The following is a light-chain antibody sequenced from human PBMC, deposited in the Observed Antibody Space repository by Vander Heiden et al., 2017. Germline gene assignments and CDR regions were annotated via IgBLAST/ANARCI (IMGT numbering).Light chain of an antibody. J-gene: IGKJ1*01. V-gene: IGKV1-5*03. CDR3: QQYKKHRT. Sequence: DLQMTPSPSTVSASVADSVTITCRARQNSGNWLGWYQQRPGEAPEVLIYRASRLKRGVPSRFSGSGSGKDFTLTISSLQPDDVATYYCQQYKKHRTFGQGTKVEVK. CDR1: QNSGNW. CDR2: RAS.